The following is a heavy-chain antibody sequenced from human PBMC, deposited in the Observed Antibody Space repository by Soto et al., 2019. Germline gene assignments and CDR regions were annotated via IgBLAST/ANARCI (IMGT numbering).Heavy chain of an antibody. Sequence: SQTLSLTCAISGDSVSSNSAAWNWIRQSPSRNLKWLGRTYYRSKWYNDYAVYVKRRITNNPDTSKNQFSLQLNSVSPEYTAVYYCERGGVLVSPLDAFDIWGQGTMVTVSS. D-gene: IGHD6-13*01. CDR3: ERGGVLVSPLDAFDI. CDR2: TYYRSKWYN. J-gene: IGHJ3*02. V-gene: IGHV6-1*01. CDR1: GDSVSSNSAA.